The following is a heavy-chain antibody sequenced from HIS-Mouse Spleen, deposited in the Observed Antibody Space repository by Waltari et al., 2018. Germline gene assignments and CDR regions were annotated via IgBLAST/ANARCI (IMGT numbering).Heavy chain of an antibody. CDR2: IYYSGST. V-gene: IGHV4-39*07. J-gene: IGHJ5*02. CDR1: GGSISRSSYY. Sequence: QLQLQESGPGLVKPSETLSLTCTVSGGSISRSSYYWGWIRPPPGKGLEWIGSIYYSGSTYYNPSLKSRVTISVDTSKNQFSLKLSSVTAADTAVYYCARDRAGTTYNWFDPWGQGTLVTVSS. D-gene: IGHD1-1*01. CDR3: ARDRAGTTYNWFDP.